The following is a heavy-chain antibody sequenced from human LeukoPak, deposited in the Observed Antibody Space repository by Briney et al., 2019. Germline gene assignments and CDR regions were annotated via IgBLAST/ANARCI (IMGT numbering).Heavy chain of an antibody. J-gene: IGHJ4*02. Sequence: GRSLRLSCAASGFTFRTFGMHWVRQAPGKGLEWVALILNDETSKFYADSVKGRFTISRDNSKNTLFLQMDSLRTEDTAVYYCARDWGECSSGYCYSDYFDSCGQGTLVTVSS. D-gene: IGHD3-22*01. CDR1: GFTFRTFG. CDR2: ILNDETSK. CDR3: ARDWGECSSGYCYSDYFDS. V-gene: IGHV3-33*01.